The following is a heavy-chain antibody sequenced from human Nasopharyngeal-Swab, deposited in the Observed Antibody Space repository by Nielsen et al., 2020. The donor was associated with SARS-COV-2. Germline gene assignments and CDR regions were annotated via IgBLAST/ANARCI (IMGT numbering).Heavy chain of an antibody. CDR2: ISSSSSYI. J-gene: IGHJ4*02. Sequence: GGSLRLSCAASGFTFSSYSMNWVRQAPGKGLEWVSSISSSSSYIYYADSVKGRFTISRDNAKNSLYLQMNSLRAEDTAVYYCARGGWEGIAAADTRVYWGQGTLVTVSS. CDR1: GFTFSSYS. D-gene: IGHD6-13*01. V-gene: IGHV3-21*01. CDR3: ARGGWEGIAAADTRVY.